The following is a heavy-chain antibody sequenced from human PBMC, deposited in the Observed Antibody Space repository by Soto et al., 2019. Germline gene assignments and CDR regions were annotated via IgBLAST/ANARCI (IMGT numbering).Heavy chain of an antibody. CDR1: GFTFSSYW. Sequence: GGSLRLSCAASGFTFSSYWMSWVRQAPGKGLEWVANIKQDGSEKYYVDSVKGRFTISRDNAKNSLYLQMNSLRAEDTAVYYCAREAGYCSGGSCYSENWFDPWGQGTLVTVSS. D-gene: IGHD2-15*01. J-gene: IGHJ5*02. CDR2: IKQDGSEK. CDR3: AREAGYCSGGSCYSENWFDP. V-gene: IGHV3-7*01.